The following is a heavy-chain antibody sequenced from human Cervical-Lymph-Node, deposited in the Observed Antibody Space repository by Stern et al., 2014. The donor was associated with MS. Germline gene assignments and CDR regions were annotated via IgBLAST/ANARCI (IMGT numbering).Heavy chain of an antibody. Sequence: QVQLVQSGAEVKKPGSSVKVPCKASGGTFSSSYAVSWGRQAPGQGLEWMVRSIPIIGLANYAPKLQSRVTITADKYPSIVHMKLSSLTSEDTAVYYCARGIVANRAAAALHNLFDSWGQGTRVTVSS. CDR3: ARGIVANRAAAALHNLFDS. V-gene: IGHV1-69*09. CDR2: SIPIIGLA. CDR1: GGTFSSSYA. J-gene: IGHJ5*01. D-gene: IGHD6-13*01.